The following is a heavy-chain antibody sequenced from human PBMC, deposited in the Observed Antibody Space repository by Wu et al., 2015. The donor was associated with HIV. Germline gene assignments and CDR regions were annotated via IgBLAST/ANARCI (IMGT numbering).Heavy chain of an antibody. CDR1: GYTFIGYY. CDR3: ARVGFADYYDRSGYYGAFDI. Sequence: VQLVAVWGLRWKKPGASVKVSCKASGYTFIGYYLHWVRQAPGQGLEWMGWINPNSGGTNHAQKFQGRVTMTRDTSISTAYMELSRLRSDDTAVYYCARVGFADYYDRSGYYGAFDIWGQGTMVTASS. V-gene: IGHV1-2*02. D-gene: IGHD3-22*01. CDR2: INPNSGGT. J-gene: IGHJ3*02.